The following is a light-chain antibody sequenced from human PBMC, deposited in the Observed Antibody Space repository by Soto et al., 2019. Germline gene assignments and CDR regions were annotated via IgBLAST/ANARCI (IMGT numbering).Light chain of an antibody. CDR1: NIGTTS. Sequence: SYELTQPPSVSVAPGQTARITCGGNNIGTTSVHWYQQKPGQAPVLVVYDDRDRPSGIPERFSGSNSGNTATLTISGVEDGDEADYYCQVWDRSSDHVVFGGGTKVTVL. V-gene: IGLV3-21*02. CDR2: DDR. J-gene: IGLJ2*01. CDR3: QVWDRSSDHVV.